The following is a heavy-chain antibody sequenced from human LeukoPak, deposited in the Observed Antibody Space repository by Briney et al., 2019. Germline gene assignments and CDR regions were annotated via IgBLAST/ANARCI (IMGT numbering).Heavy chain of an antibody. CDR3: AREIAGDYDNYYV. J-gene: IGHJ6*02. D-gene: IGHD4-17*01. CDR1: GFTVSSNY. CDR2: IYSGGST. Sequence: PGGSLRLSCAASGFTVSSNYMSWVRQAPGKGLEWVSVIYSGGSTYYEDSVKGRFTISSDNSKNTLYLQMNSLRAEDTAVYYCAREIAGDYDNYYVWGQGTTVTVSS. V-gene: IGHV3-66*01.